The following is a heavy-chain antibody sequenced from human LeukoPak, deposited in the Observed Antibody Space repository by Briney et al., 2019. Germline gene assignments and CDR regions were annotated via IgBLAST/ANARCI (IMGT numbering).Heavy chain of an antibody. Sequence: PSETLSLTCAVYGGSFSGCYWSWIRQPPGKGLEWIGEINHSGSTNYNPSLKSRVTMSVDTSKNQFSLKLSSVTAADTAVYYCARVVTGGNSLFDYWGQGTLVTVSS. CDR3: ARVVTGGNSLFDY. J-gene: IGHJ4*02. CDR1: GGSFSGCY. V-gene: IGHV4-34*01. D-gene: IGHD2-21*02. CDR2: INHSGST.